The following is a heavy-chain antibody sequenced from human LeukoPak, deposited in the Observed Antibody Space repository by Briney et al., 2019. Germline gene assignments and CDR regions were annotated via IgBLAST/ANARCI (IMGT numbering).Heavy chain of an antibody. J-gene: IGHJ4*02. CDR3: ASPSGDSSGYYFDY. D-gene: IGHD3-22*01. CDR2: INHSGST. CDR1: GGSFSGYY. Sequence: SETLSLXCAVYGGSFSGYYWSWIRQPPGKGLEWIGEINHSGSTNYNPSLKSRVTISVDTSKNQFSLKLSSVTAADTAVYYCASPSGDSSGYYFDYWGQGTLVTVSS. V-gene: IGHV4-34*01.